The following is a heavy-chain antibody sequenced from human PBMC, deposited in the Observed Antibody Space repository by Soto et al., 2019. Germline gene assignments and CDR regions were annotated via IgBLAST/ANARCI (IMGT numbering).Heavy chain of an antibody. V-gene: IGHV4-59*01. J-gene: IGHJ3*02. CDR3: ANVTVSSGYYEYDAFDI. CDR2: IYYSGST. CDR1: GGSISSYY. D-gene: IGHD3-22*01. Sequence: SETLSLTCTVSGGSISSYYWSWIRQPPGKGLEWIGYIYYSGSTYYNPSLKSRVTISVDTSKNQFSLKLSSVTAADTAVYYCANVTVSSGYYEYDAFDIWGQGTMVTVSS.